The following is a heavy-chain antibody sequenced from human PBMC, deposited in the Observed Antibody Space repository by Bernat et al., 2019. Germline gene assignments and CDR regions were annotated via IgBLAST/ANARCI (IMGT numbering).Heavy chain of an antibody. J-gene: IGHJ4*02. CDR3: ARSGSHYATYYFDY. Sequence: QVQLQESGPGLVKPSETLSLTFAVSGYSVSSGYYWGWIRQPPGKGLEWIGSIYHSGSTYYNPSLKGRVTISVDTSKNQFSLKLSSVTAADTAVYLCARSGSHYATYYFDYWGQGTLVTVSS. V-gene: IGHV4-38-2*01. D-gene: IGHD3-10*01. CDR2: IYHSGST. CDR1: GYSVSSGYY.